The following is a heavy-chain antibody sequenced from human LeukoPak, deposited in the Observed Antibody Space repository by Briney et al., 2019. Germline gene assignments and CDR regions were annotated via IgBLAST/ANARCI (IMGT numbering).Heavy chain of an antibody. Sequence: GASVKVSCKASGGTFSSYAISWVRQAPGQGLEWMGGIIPIFGTADYAQKFQGRVTITADESTSTAYMELSGLRSEDTAVYYCATAYYSWVDVWGKGTTVTISS. V-gene: IGHV1-69*13. D-gene: IGHD3-22*01. CDR2: IIPIFGTA. CDR3: ATAYYSWVDV. J-gene: IGHJ6*04. CDR1: GGTFSSYA.